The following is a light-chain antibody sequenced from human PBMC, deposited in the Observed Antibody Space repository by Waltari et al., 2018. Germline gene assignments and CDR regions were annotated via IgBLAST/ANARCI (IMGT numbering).Light chain of an antibody. J-gene: IGKJ1*01. Sequence: AIQMTQSPSSLSASVVDRVTISCRASHCITTDLGLYQQKPGRAPKLLISDSSTLQSGAPSMFSGSGYGTVFTLTISSLQHDDFTTYFCLQDHTYPLMFGQGIKVDI. V-gene: IGKV1-6*01. CDR1: HCITTD. CDR2: DSS. CDR3: LQDHTYPLM.